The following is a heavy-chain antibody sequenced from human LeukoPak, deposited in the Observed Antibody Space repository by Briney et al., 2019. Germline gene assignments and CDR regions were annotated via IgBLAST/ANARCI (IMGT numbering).Heavy chain of an antibody. Sequence: GGSLRLSCAASGFTFDDYGMSWVRQAPGKGLEWVSGISGSGGSTYYADSVKGRFTISRDNSKNTLYLQMNSLRAEDTAVYYCAKGRWYVDYWGQGTLVTVSS. J-gene: IGHJ4*02. CDR3: AKGRWYVDY. CDR1: GFTFDDYG. D-gene: IGHD6-13*01. V-gene: IGHV3-23*01. CDR2: ISGSGGST.